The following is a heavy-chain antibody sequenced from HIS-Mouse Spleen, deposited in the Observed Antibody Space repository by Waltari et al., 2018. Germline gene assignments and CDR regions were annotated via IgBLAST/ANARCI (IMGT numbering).Heavy chain of an antibody. D-gene: IGHD1-26*01. J-gene: IGHJ4*02. CDR2: ISSSSSTI. CDR1: GFTFSSYS. Sequence: EVQLVESGGGLVQPGGSLRLSCAASGFTFSSYSMNWVRQAPGKGLAWVSYISSSSSTIYYADSVNGRFTISRDNAKNSLYLQMSSLRAEDTAVYYCARGASGSYYLVSVSDYWGQGTLVTVSS. V-gene: IGHV3-48*01. CDR3: ARGASGSYYLVSVSDY.